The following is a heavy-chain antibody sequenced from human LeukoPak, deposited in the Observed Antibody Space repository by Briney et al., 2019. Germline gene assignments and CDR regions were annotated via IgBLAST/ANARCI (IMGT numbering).Heavy chain of an antibody. CDR1: GYTFTSYG. Sequence: ASVKVSCKASGYTFTSYGISWVRQAPGQGLEWMGWISAYNGNTNYAQKFQGRVTMTRDTSISTAYMELNWLTSDDTAVYYCARAPGSVSPWGQGTLVTVSS. J-gene: IGHJ5*02. CDR3: ARAPGSVSP. D-gene: IGHD1-26*01. V-gene: IGHV1-18*01. CDR2: ISAYNGNT.